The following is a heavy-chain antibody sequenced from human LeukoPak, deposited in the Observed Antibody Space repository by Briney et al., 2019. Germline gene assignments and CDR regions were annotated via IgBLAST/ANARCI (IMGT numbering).Heavy chain of an antibody. D-gene: IGHD6-19*01. CDR2: ISSSSSYI. CDR1: GLTFSSYS. Sequence: GGSLRLSCAASGLTFSSYSMNWVRQAPGKGQEWVSSISSSSSYIYYADSVKGRFTISRDNAKNSLYLQMNSLRAEDTAVYYCARSQWPKGDYYYYYMDVWGKGTTVTVSS. V-gene: IGHV3-21*01. CDR3: ARSQWPKGDYYYYYMDV. J-gene: IGHJ6*03.